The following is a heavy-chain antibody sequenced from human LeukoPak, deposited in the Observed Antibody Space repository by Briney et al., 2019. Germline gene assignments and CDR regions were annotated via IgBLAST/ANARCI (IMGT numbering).Heavy chain of an antibody. CDR2: IKEDGSEK. CDR3: ARVMAASVWRSYGSYYYYYYMDV. J-gene: IGHJ6*03. CDR1: GFTFNNYW. V-gene: IGHV3-7*01. Sequence: GGSLRLSCAASGFTFNNYWMGWVRQAPGKGLEWVANIKEDGSEKNYVDSVKGRFTISRENAKNSLYLQMSSLRAADTAVYYCARVMAASVWRSYGSYYYYYYMDVWGKGTTVTVSS. D-gene: IGHD3-16*01.